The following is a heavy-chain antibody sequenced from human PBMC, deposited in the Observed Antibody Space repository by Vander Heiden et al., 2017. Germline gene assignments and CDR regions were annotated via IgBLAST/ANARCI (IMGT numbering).Heavy chain of an antibody. V-gene: IGHV3-7*03. Sequence: EVQLVESGGGLVQPGGSLRLSCAASGFRVIQKWRTWVRQAPGKGLEWVANINADGSQKYYVDSVKGRFTISKDDAKNSLYLQMNSVRAEDTAIYYCAISVGEDWGQGSLVTVSS. CDR2: INADGSQK. CDR3: AISVGED. J-gene: IGHJ4*02. D-gene: IGHD2-15*01. CDR1: GFRVIQKW.